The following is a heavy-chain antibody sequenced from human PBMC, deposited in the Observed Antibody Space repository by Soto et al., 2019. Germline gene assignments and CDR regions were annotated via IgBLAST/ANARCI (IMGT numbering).Heavy chain of an antibody. D-gene: IGHD5-12*01. Sequence: PGGSLRLSCAASGFTFSSYAMSWVRQAPGKGLEWVSAISGSGGSTYYADSVKGRFTISRDNSKNTLYLQMNSLRSEDTAVYYCAREVVATIRNLDLGLSYYYYMDVWGKGTTVTVSS. V-gene: IGHV3-23*01. J-gene: IGHJ6*03. CDR1: GFTFSSYA. CDR2: ISGSGGST. CDR3: AREVVATIRNLDLGLSYYYYMDV.